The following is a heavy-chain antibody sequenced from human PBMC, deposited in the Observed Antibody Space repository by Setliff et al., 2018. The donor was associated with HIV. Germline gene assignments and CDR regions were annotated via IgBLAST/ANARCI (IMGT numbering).Heavy chain of an antibody. Sequence: VASVKVSCKASGYTFTSYILHWVRQAAGRGLEWVGRIAPSSGGIHYAQKFQDRVTMTRDTSTSTVYMDLSRLRSEDTAVYYCAREFPGGTKGFDYWGQGTLVTVSS. CDR2: IAPSSGGI. D-gene: IGHD1-1*01. CDR3: AREFPGGTKGFDY. V-gene: IGHV1-46*01. J-gene: IGHJ4*02. CDR1: GYTFTSYI.